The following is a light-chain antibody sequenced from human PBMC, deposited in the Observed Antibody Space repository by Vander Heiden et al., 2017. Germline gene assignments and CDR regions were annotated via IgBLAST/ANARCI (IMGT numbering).Light chain of an antibody. CDR1: QSLLHTNGYNY. Sequence: DIVMTQSPLSLPVTPGESASISCRSSQSLLHTNGYNYLDWYLQKPGQSPQLLIYLSSNRPSGVPDRFSGSGSGTDFTLKISRVEAEDVGVYYCMQSLQAPRTFGQGTKVEVK. J-gene: IGKJ1*01. V-gene: IGKV2-28*01. CDR2: LSS. CDR3: MQSLQAPRT.